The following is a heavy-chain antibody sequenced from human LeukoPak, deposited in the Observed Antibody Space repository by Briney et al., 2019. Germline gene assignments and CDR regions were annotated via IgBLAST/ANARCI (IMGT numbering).Heavy chain of an antibody. J-gene: IGHJ5*02. Sequence: SETLSLTCTVSGGSISSYYWSRIRQPPGEGLEWIGFIYHSGNTNYNPSLKSRVTISVDTSKNQFSLKVSSVTAADTAVYYCAGARPGWFDPWGQGTLVTVSS. V-gene: IGHV4-59*01. CDR2: IYHSGNT. CDR3: AGARPGWFDP. CDR1: GGSISSYY.